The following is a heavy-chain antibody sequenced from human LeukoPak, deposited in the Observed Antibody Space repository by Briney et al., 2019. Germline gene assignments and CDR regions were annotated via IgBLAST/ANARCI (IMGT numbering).Heavy chain of an antibody. CDR1: GGSFSGYY. V-gene: IGHV4-34*01. J-gene: IGHJ4*02. CDR3: ARVRGSYYGSGSYYN. D-gene: IGHD3-10*01. Sequence: SETLSLTCAVYGGSFSGYYWSWIRQPPGKGLEWIGEINHSGSTNYNPSLKSRVTISVGTSKNQFSLKLSSVTAADTAVYYCARVRGSYYGSGSYYNWGQGTLVTVSS. CDR2: INHSGST.